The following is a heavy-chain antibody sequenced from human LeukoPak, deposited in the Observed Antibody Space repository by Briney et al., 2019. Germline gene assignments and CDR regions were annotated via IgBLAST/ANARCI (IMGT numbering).Heavy chain of an antibody. J-gene: IGHJ4*02. Sequence: PGGSLRLSCAASGFTFSSYWMSWVCQAPGKGLEWVANIKQDGSEKNYVDSVKGRFTISRDNAKNSLYLQMNSLRAEDTAVYYCARASSDYDILTGQYYFDYWGQGTLVTVSS. CDR2: IKQDGSEK. V-gene: IGHV3-7*03. CDR3: ARASSDYDILTGQYYFDY. D-gene: IGHD3-9*01. CDR1: GFTFSSYW.